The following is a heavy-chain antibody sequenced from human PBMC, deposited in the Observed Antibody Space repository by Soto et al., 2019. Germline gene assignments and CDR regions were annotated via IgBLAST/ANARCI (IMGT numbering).Heavy chain of an antibody. V-gene: IGHV3-30*18. J-gene: IGHJ4*02. D-gene: IGHD3-9*01. CDR2: ISYDGSNK. CDR3: AKDRGNYDILKYYFDY. CDR1: GFTFSSYG. Sequence: GGSLRLSCAASGFTFSSYGMHWVRQAPGKGLEWVAVISYDGSNKYYADSVKGRFTISRDNSKNTLYLQMNSLRAEDTAVYYCAKDRGNYDILKYYFDYWGQGTLVTVSS.